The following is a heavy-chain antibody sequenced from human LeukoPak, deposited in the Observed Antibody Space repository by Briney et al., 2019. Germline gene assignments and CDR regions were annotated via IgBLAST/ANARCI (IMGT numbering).Heavy chain of an antibody. V-gene: IGHV3-11*04. J-gene: IGHJ4*02. CDR3: ARDRYKGIAAAGKDY. D-gene: IGHD6-13*01. Sequence: GALRLSCAASGFTFSDYYMSWIRQAPGKGLEWVSYISSSGSTIYYADSVKGRFTISRDNAKNSLYLQMNSLRAEDTAVYYCARDRYKGIAAAGKDYWGQGTLVTVSS. CDR2: ISSSGSTI. CDR1: GFTFSDYY.